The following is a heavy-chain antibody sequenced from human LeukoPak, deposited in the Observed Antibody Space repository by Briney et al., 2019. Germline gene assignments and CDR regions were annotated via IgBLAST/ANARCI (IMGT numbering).Heavy chain of an antibody. D-gene: IGHD4-23*01. CDR2: ISSTSAYI. CDR3: AKASTTTVASGWFDP. V-gene: IGHV3-21*04. J-gene: IGHJ5*02. Sequence: GGSLRLSCAGSGFALKSYSLGWVRQAPGKGLEWVSSISSTSAYIYYADSVKGRFTISRDNAKNSLYLQMNSLRAEDMALYYCAKASTTTVASGWFDPWGQGTLVTVSS. CDR1: GFALKSYS.